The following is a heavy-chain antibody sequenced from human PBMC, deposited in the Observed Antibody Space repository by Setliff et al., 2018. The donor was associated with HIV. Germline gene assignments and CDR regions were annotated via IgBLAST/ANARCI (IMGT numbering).Heavy chain of an antibody. D-gene: IGHD3-9*01. J-gene: IGHJ6*03. V-gene: IGHV3-7*03. CDR1: GYIFTSYW. CDR3: VRDGSLTGRYYHYMDV. Sequence: GESLKISCQGSGYIFTSYWMGWVRQAPGKGLEWVANTNEDGSEQYYVDSVKGRFTISRDNAKNSLYLQMDSLTSEDTALYYCVRDGSLTGRYYHYMDVWGKGTTVTVSS. CDR2: TNEDGSEQ.